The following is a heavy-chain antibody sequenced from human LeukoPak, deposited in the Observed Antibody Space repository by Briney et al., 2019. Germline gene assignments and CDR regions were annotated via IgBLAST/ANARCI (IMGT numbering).Heavy chain of an antibody. J-gene: IGHJ4*02. CDR3: ARIQLGSLALDY. V-gene: IGHV4-30-2*01. Sequence: PSETLSLTCAVYGGSFSGYYWSWIRQPPGKGLEWIGYIYHSGSTYYNPSLKSRVTISVDRSKNQFSLKLSSVTAADTAVYYCARIQLGSLALDYWGQGTLVTVSS. CDR1: GGSFSGYY. CDR2: IYHSGST. D-gene: IGHD5-18*01.